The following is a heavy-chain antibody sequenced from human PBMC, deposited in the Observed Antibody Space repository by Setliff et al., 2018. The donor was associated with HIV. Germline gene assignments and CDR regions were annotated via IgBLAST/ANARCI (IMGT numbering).Heavy chain of an antibody. CDR2: IKSKTDGGTT. V-gene: IGHV3-15*01. J-gene: IGHJ4*02. CDR1: GFTFKNAW. CDR3: TREIRDGYPRSSN. D-gene: IGHD3-10*01. Sequence: PGGSLRLSCAAAGFTFKNAWMNWVRQAPGKGREWIGRIKSKTDGGTTDYAAPVKGRFIISRDDSKSTLYLQLTTLRTEDTGFYFCTREIRDGYPRSSNWGQGTLVTVSS.